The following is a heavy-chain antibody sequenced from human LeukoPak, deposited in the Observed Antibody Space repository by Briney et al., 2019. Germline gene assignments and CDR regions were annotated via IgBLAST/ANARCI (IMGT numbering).Heavy chain of an antibody. D-gene: IGHD2-21*02. V-gene: IGHV3-48*02. Sequence: GGSLRLSCAASGVTFSSYSMNWVRQAPGKGLEWVSYISSSSTTIYYADSVKGRFTISRDNAKNSLYLQMNSLRDEDTAVYYCARSVVVVTAIQDYWGQGTLVTVSS. CDR2: ISSSSTTI. J-gene: IGHJ4*02. CDR1: GVTFSSYS. CDR3: ARSVVVVTAIQDY.